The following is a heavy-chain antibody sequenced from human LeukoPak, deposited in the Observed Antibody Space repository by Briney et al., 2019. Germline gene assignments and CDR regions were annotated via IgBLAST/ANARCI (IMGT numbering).Heavy chain of an antibody. CDR2: IYPSGRT. CDR1: GGSINSYS. Sequence: SETLSLTCTVSGGSINSYSWGWIRQPPGKGLEWIGYIYPSGRTDYNPSLKSRVTISVDTSKNQFSLKLSSVTAADTAVYYCARLYYDSSRYPNWFDPWGQGTLVTVSS. V-gene: IGHV4-4*09. J-gene: IGHJ5*02. CDR3: ARLYYDSSRYPNWFDP. D-gene: IGHD3-22*01.